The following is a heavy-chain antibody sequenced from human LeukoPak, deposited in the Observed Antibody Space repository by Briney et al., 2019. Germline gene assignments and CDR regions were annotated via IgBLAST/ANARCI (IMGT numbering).Heavy chain of an antibody. Sequence: ASVKVSCKASGYTFTTYPMNWVRQAPGQGLEWMGWINTNTGNPTYAQGFTGRFVFSLDTSVSTAYLQISSLKAEDTAVYYCARVIAMVTFSGFDYWGQGTLVTVSS. V-gene: IGHV7-4-1*02. CDR1: GYTFTTYP. CDR3: ARVIAMVTFSGFDY. J-gene: IGHJ4*02. CDR2: INTNTGNP. D-gene: IGHD5-18*01.